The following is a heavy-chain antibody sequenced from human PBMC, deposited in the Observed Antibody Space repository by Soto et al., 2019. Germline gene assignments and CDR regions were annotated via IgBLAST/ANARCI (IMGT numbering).Heavy chain of an antibody. V-gene: IGHV1-18*01. J-gene: IGHJ4*02. CDR3: ARGRYGDY. CDR1: GYIFTTYG. D-gene: IGHD1-1*01. CDR2: ISAHNGNT. Sequence: QVHLEQSGAEVKKPGASVKVSCKGSGYIFTTYGITWVRQAPGQGLEWMGWISAHNGNTNYAQKLQGRVTVTRDTFTSTAYMELRNLRSDDTAVYFCARGRYGDYWGQGALVTVSS.